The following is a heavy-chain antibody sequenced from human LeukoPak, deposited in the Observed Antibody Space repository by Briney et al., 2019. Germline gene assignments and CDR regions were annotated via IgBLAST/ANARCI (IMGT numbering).Heavy chain of an antibody. J-gene: IGHJ6*02. D-gene: IGHD3-3*01. Sequence: SETLSLTCAVYGGSFSGYYWSWIRQPPGKGLEWIGEINHSGSTNYNPSLKSRVTISVDTSKNQFSLKLSSVTAADTAVYYCARDLRFLESLPTARKYYYYRMDVWGQGTTVTVSS. CDR3: ARDLRFLESLPTARKYYYYRMDV. V-gene: IGHV4-34*01. CDR2: INHSGST. CDR1: GGSFSGYY.